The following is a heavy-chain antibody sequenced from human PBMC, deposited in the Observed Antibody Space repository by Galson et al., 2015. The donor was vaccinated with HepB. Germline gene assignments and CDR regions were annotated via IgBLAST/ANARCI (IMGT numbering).Heavy chain of an antibody. CDR3: ARFKVPAAYYYYGMDV. Sequence: QSGAEVKKPGESLKISCKGSGYSFTSYWIGWVRQMPGKGLEWMGIIYPGDSDTRYSPSFQGQVTISADKSISTAYLQWSSLKASDTAMYYCARFKVPAAYYYYGMDVWGQGTTVTVSS. CDR2: IYPGDSDT. V-gene: IGHV5-51*03. J-gene: IGHJ6*02. D-gene: IGHD2-2*01. CDR1: GYSFTSYW.